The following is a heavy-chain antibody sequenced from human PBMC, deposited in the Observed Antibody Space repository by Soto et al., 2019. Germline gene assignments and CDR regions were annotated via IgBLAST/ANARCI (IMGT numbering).Heavy chain of an antibody. Sequence: SETLSLTCTVSGGSITTYYWSWIRQPPGKGLEWIGYIHYSGTTNYNPSIKSRVTITVDTSKNQISKKLSSGTAADTTVYYCVRGYYDSSGYYHAYWYFDLWGRGTLVTVSS. CDR2: IHYSGTT. CDR1: GGSITTYY. J-gene: IGHJ2*01. D-gene: IGHD3-22*01. V-gene: IGHV4-59*01. CDR3: VRGYYDSSGYYHAYWYFDL.